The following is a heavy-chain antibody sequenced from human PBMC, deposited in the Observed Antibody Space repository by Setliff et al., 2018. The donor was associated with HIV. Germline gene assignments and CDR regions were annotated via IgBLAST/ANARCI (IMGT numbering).Heavy chain of an antibody. CDR1: GNTFSSYG. J-gene: IGHJ6*02. D-gene: IGHD1-26*01. V-gene: IGHV7-4-1*02. CDR3: ATRGEQLYFYGMDV. CDR2: IHTNTGDP. Sequence: GASVKVSCKASGNTFSSYGITWVRQAPGQGLEWVGWIHTNTGDPTYAQGFTGRFVFSFDTSVSTAYLQISGLKAEDTAVYYCATRGEQLYFYGMDVWGQGTTVTVS.